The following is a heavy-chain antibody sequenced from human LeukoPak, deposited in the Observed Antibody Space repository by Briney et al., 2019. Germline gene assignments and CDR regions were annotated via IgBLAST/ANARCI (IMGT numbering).Heavy chain of an antibody. CDR1: GFTFSSYW. Sequence: PGGFLRLSCADSGFTFSSYWMEWVRQAPGKGLVWVSRINSDGSSTSYADSVKGRFTISRDNAKNTLYLQMNSLRAEDTAVYYCARPRYSSGWVIDYWGQGTLVTVSS. CDR2: INSDGSST. V-gene: IGHV3-74*01. J-gene: IGHJ4*02. D-gene: IGHD6-19*01. CDR3: ARPRYSSGWVIDY.